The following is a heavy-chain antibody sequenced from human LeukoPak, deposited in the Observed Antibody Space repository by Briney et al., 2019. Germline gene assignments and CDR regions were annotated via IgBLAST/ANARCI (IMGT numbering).Heavy chain of an antibody. CDR3: ARVRWLPSYYYGMDV. CDR2: IYYSGST. J-gene: IGHJ6*02. D-gene: IGHD5-12*01. V-gene: IGHV4-59*01. CDR1: GGSISIYY. Sequence: SETLSLTCTVSGGSISIYYWSWIRQPPGKGLEWIGYIYYSGSTNYNPSLRSRVTISVDTSKNQFSLKLSSVTAADTAVYYCARVRWLPSYYYGMDVWGQGTTVTVSS.